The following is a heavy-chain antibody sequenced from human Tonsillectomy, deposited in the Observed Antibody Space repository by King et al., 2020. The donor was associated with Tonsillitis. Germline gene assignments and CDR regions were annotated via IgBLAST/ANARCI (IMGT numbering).Heavy chain of an antibody. CDR2: ISWNSGSI. Sequence: VQLVESGGGLVQPGRSLRLSCAASGFTFDDYAMHWVRQAPGKGLEWVSGISWNSGSIGYADSVRGRFTISRDNAKNSLYLQMNSLRAEDTAFYYCAKDVHSVSVYASGTYRGGGLYYWGQGTLVTVSS. CDR3: AKDVHSVSVYASGTYRGGGLYY. J-gene: IGHJ4*02. CDR1: GFTFDDYA. V-gene: IGHV3-9*01. D-gene: IGHD3-10*01.